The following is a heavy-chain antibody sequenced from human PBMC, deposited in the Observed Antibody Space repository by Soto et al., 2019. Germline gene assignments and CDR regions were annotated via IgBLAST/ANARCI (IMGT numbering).Heavy chain of an antibody. Sequence: QVQLVQSGAEVKKPGYSVKVSCKASGGTFTSYTITWVRRAPGQGLEWMGGIIPLFGTTNYAQKFQGRVTITADESTTTAYMELSSLRSEDTAVYYCARETTTVTRDYFYYGMDVWGQGTTVTVSS. CDR2: IIPLFGTT. CDR3: ARETTTVTRDYFYYGMDV. CDR1: GGTFTSYT. V-gene: IGHV1-69*01. D-gene: IGHD4-17*01. J-gene: IGHJ6*02.